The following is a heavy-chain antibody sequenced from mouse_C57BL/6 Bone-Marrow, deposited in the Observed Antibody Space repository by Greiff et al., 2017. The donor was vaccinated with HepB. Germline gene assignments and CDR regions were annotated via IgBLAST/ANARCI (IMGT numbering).Heavy chain of an antibody. CDR3: ARRIDYDYDEVYFDV. Sequence: EVKLQESGGGLVQPGGSLKLSCAASGFTFSDYYMYWVRQTPEKRLEWVAYISNGGGSTYYPDTVKGRFTISRDNAKNTLYLQMSRLKSEDTAMYYCARRIDYDYDEVYFDVWGTGTTVTVSS. CDR1: GFTFSDYY. D-gene: IGHD2-4*01. CDR2: ISNGGGST. V-gene: IGHV5-12*01. J-gene: IGHJ1*03.